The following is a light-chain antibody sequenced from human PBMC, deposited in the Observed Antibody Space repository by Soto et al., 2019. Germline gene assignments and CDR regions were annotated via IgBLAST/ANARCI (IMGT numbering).Light chain of an antibody. CDR1: QSVGTS. CDR3: QQYDTSPPAMYT. J-gene: IGKJ2*01. CDR2: GAS. Sequence: EIVLTQSPGTLSLSPGERATLSCTASQSVGTSLAWYQQQPGQAPRLFIYGASNRATGMPDRFSGSGSGTDFTLTISRLEPEDFAVYYCQQYDTSPPAMYTFGQGTKLEIK. V-gene: IGKV3-20*01.